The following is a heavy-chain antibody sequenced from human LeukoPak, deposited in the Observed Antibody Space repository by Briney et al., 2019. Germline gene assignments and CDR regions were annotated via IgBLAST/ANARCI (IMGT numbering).Heavy chain of an antibody. Sequence: GASVKVSCKASGYAFTGYSIHWLRQAPGQGLEWMGWISPNSGDTNYAQKFQGRVTMTRDTSVTSAYMELTSLTSDDTAIYYCATRGPYFDFWSGPISYFDPWGQEPWSPSPQ. CDR3: ATRGPYFDFWSGPISYFDP. J-gene: IGHJ4*01. D-gene: IGHD3-3*01. V-gene: IGHV1-2*02. CDR2: ISPNSGDT. CDR1: GYAFTGYS.